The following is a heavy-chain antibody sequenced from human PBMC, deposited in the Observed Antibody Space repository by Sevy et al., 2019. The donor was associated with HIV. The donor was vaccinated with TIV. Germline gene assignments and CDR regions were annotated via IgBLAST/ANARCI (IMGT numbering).Heavy chain of an antibody. J-gene: IGHJ4*02. V-gene: IGHV3-23*01. Sequence: GSLRLSCAASGFTFSSYAMSWVRQAPGKGLEWVSAISGRGGSTYYADSVKGRFTISRDNSKNTLYLQMNSLRAEDTAVYYCATFGGVAGGKHFDYWGQGTLVTVSS. CDR2: ISGRGGST. CDR3: ATFGGVAGGKHFDY. D-gene: IGHD6-19*01. CDR1: GFTFSSYA.